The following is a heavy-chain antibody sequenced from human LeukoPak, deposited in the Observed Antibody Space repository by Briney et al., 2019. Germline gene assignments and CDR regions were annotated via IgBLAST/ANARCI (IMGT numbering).Heavy chain of an antibody. V-gene: IGHV3-7*04. Sequence: GGSLRLSCAASGFTFSSYWMTWVRQAPGKGLEWVANIKLDGSEKYYVDSVKGRFTISRDNAKNSLYLQMNSLRAEDTAVYYCARVSSTSHYFDYWGQGTLVTVSS. D-gene: IGHD6-6*01. J-gene: IGHJ4*02. CDR1: GFTFSSYW. CDR2: IKLDGSEK. CDR3: ARVSSTSHYFDY.